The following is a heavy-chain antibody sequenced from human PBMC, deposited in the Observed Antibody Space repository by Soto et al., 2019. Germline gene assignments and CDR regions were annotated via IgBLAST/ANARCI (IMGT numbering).Heavy chain of an antibody. J-gene: IGHJ6*02. CDR3: ARGATDPTYYYGMDV. CDR2: IYYSGST. D-gene: IGHD5-12*01. CDR1: GGSISSYY. Sequence: QVQLQESGPGLVKPSETLSLTCTVSGGSISSYYWSWIRQPPGKGLEWIGYIYYSGSTNYNPSLKSRVTISVDTSKNQFSLKLSSVTAADTAVYYCARGATDPTYYYGMDVWGQGTTVTVSS. V-gene: IGHV4-59*01.